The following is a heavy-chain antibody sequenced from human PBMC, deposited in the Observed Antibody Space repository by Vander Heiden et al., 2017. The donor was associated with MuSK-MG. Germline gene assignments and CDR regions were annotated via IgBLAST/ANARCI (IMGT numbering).Heavy chain of an antibody. V-gene: IGHV3-9*03. Sequence: EVQLVESGGGFVQPGRSLRLSCAASGFTFDDYAMHWVRQAPGKGLEWVSGISWNSGTIGYADSVKGRFTISRDNAKNSLYLHMDSLRIEDMALYFCTKGGSVWYDQPPHFFDYWGQGTLVTVSS. J-gene: IGHJ4*02. D-gene: IGHD6-19*01. CDR3: TKGGSVWYDQPPHFFDY. CDR2: ISWNSGTI. CDR1: GFTFDDYA.